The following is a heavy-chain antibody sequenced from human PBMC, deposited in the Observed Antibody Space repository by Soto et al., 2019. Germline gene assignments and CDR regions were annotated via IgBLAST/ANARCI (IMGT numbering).Heavy chain of an antibody. J-gene: IGHJ5*02. Sequence: SETLSLTCSVSGGSIGSSSYYFGWIRQPPGKGLEWIGSLYYTGTTYYNSSLKSRVTISADKSQNQFSLRLSSVTAADTAVYYCARSSHKESWFDPWGQGTLVTVSS. CDR2: LYYTGTT. CDR3: ARSSHKESWFDP. CDR1: GGSIGSSSYY. D-gene: IGHD6-13*01. V-gene: IGHV4-39*07.